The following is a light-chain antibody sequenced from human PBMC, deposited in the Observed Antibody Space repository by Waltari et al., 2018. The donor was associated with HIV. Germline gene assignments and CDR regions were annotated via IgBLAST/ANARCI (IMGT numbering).Light chain of an antibody. J-gene: IGLJ3*02. CDR3: QSYDTSLSGVV. Sequence: QSVLTQPPSLSGAPGQRVTISCTGSSSNIGTGYEVHGYQQLPGTAPKLLICGDCNRPSGVPDRFSGSKSGTSASLAITGLQAEDEAVYYCQSYDTSLSGVVFGGGTKLTVL. CDR2: GDC. V-gene: IGLV1-40*01. CDR1: SSNIGTGYE.